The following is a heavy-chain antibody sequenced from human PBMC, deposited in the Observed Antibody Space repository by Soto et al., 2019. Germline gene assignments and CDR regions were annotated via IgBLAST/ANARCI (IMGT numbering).Heavy chain of an antibody. J-gene: IGHJ6*02. CDR1: GFTFSSYA. CDR3: AKVISGYCSSTSCYPYYYYGMDV. CDR2: ISGSGGST. V-gene: IGHV3-23*01. Sequence: EVPLLESGGGLVQPGGSLRLSCAASGFTFSSYAMSWVRQAPGKGLEWVSAISGSGGSTYYADSVKGRFTISRDNSKNTLYLQMNSLRAEDTAVYYCAKVISGYCSSTSCYPYYYYGMDVWGQGTTVTVSS. D-gene: IGHD2-2*01.